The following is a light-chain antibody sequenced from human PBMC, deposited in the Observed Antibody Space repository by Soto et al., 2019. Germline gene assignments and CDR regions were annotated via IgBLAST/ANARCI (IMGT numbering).Light chain of an antibody. Sequence: DIVMTQSSDSLAVSLGERATINCKSSQSVVYNSNNRNYLAWYQQKPGQPPKLLIYWASTRESGVPDRFSGSGSGTDFTLTISSLQAEDVAVYYCQQYYETPLTFGGGTKVEIK. J-gene: IGKJ4*01. CDR2: WAS. CDR3: QQYYETPLT. V-gene: IGKV4-1*01. CDR1: QSVVYNSNNRNY.